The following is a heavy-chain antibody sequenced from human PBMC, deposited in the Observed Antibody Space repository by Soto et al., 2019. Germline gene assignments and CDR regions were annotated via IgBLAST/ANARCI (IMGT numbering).Heavy chain of an antibody. CDR1: GGSISSYY. Sequence: SETLSLTCTVSGGSISSYYWSWVRQPPGKGLEWIGYIYYSGSTNYNPSLKSRVTISVDTSKNQFSLKLSSVTAADTAVYYCARARVGATTGWFDPWGQGTLVTVSS. V-gene: IGHV4-59*01. D-gene: IGHD1-26*01. CDR3: ARARVGATTGWFDP. CDR2: IYYSGST. J-gene: IGHJ5*02.